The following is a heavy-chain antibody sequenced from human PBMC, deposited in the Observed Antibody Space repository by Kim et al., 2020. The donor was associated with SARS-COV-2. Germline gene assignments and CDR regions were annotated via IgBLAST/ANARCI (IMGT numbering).Heavy chain of an antibody. Sequence: YADSVKGRFTISRDNSKNTLYLKMNSLRAEDTAVYYCAKDRPSGEPDDYWGQGTLVTVSS. V-gene: IGHV3-23*01. D-gene: IGHD3-10*01. J-gene: IGHJ4*02. CDR3: AKDRPSGEPDDY.